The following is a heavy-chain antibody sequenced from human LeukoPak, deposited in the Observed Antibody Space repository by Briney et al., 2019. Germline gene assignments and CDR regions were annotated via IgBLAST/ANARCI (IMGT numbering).Heavy chain of an antibody. CDR2: INWNGGST. V-gene: IGHV3-20*04. D-gene: IGHD6-13*01. J-gene: IGHJ5*02. CDR3: ARDLVSSSWYDWFDP. CDR1: GFTFDDYG. Sequence: PGGSLRLSCAASGFTFDDYGMSWVRQAPGKGLEWVSGINWNGGSTGYADSVKGRFTISRDNAKNSLYLRMNSLRAEDTALYYCARDLVSSSWYDWFDPWGQGTLVTVSS.